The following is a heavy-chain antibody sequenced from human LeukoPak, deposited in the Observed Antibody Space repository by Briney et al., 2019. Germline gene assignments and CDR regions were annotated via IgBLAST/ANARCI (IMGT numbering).Heavy chain of an antibody. CDR1: GDSISSGSYY. V-gene: IGHV4-61*02. D-gene: IGHD3-22*01. J-gene: IGHJ4*02. CDR2: IYTSGST. Sequence: PSETLSLTCTVSGDSISSGSYYWSLIRQPAGKGLEWIGRIYTSGSTNYNPSLKSRVTISVDTSKNQFSLKLSSVTAADTAVYYCARSGTGLLRYYFDYWGQGTLVTVSS. CDR3: ARSGTGLLRYYFDY.